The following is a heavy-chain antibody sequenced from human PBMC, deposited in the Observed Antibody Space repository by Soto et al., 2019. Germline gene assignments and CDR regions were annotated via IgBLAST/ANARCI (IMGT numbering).Heavy chain of an antibody. CDR1: GYTFTGYY. CDR2: INPNSGGT. CDR3: ARGVGYSSSRASYYYYYMDV. J-gene: IGHJ6*03. Sequence: GASVKVSCKASGYTFTGYYMHWVRQAPGQGLEWMGWINPNSGGTNYAQKFQGWVTMTRDTSISTAYMELSRLRSDDTAVYYCARGVGYSSSRASYYYYYMDVWGKGTTVTVSS. V-gene: IGHV1-2*04. D-gene: IGHD6-13*01.